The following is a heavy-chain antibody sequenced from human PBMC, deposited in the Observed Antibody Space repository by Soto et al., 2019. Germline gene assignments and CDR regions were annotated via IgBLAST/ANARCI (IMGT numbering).Heavy chain of an antibody. CDR2: SSPRGDTI. Sequence: GGSLRLSCVASGFSLANYPMNWVRQTPGQGLEWISYSSPRGDTIYYADSVEGRFTLSRDNARNSLSLHMSSLRDEDSALYYCAKGPHTNVGWPYYFESWGQGVPVTVSS. V-gene: IGHV3-48*02. CDR1: GFSLANYP. CDR3: AKGPHTNVGWPYYFES. J-gene: IGHJ4*02. D-gene: IGHD6-19*01.